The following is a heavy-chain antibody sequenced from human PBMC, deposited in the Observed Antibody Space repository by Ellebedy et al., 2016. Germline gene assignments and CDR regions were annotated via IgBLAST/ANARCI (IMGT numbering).Heavy chain of an antibody. D-gene: IGHD6-19*01. J-gene: IGHJ4*02. CDR3: ARDGSGWYADY. CDR2: IYSGGST. CDR1: GFTVSSNR. V-gene: IGHV3-53*01. Sequence: ETLSLTXAASGFTVSSNRMSWVRQAPGKGLEWVSLIYSGGSTYYADSVKGRFTISRDNSKNTLYLQMNSRRAEDTAVYYCARDGSGWYADYWGQGTLVTVSS.